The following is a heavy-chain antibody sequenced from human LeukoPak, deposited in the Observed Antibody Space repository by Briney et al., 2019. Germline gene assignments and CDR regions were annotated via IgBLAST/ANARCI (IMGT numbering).Heavy chain of an antibody. CDR2: ISGSGGST. J-gene: IGHJ4*02. CDR3: AKVGYSGYDWEYYFDY. D-gene: IGHD5-12*01. CDR1: GFTFSSYA. Sequence: GGSLRLSCAASGFTFSSYAMSWVRQAPGKGLEWVSDISGSGGSTYYADSVKGRFTISRDNSKNTLYLQMNSLRAEDTAVYYCAKVGYSGYDWEYYFDYWGQGTLVTVSS. V-gene: IGHV3-23*01.